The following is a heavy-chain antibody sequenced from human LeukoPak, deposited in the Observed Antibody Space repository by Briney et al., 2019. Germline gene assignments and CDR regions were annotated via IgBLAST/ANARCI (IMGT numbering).Heavy chain of an antibody. J-gene: IGHJ5*02. CDR3: ARDSTVINNWFDP. V-gene: IGHV4-4*07. Sequence: SETLSLTCTVSGGSISSYYWSWIRQPAGQGLEWIGRIYASGSTNYNPSLKSRVTMSVDTFKNQFSLKLNSVTAADTAVYYCARDSTVINNWFDPWGQGTLVTVSS. D-gene: IGHD4-23*01. CDR2: IYASGST. CDR1: GGSISSYY.